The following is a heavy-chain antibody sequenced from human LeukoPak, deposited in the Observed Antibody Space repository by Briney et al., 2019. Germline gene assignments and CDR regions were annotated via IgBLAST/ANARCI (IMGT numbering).Heavy chain of an antibody. CDR3: AKDPGSTSCCGVLGDY. J-gene: IGHJ4*02. D-gene: IGHD2-2*01. V-gene: IGHV3-30*02. CDR2: IRYDGSNK. CDR1: GFTFSSYG. Sequence: PGGSLRLSCAASGFTFSSYGMHWVRQAPGKGLEWVAFIRYDGSNKYYADSVEGRFTISRDNSKNTLYLQINSLRAEDTAVYYCAKDPGSTSCCGVLGDYWGQGILVTVSS.